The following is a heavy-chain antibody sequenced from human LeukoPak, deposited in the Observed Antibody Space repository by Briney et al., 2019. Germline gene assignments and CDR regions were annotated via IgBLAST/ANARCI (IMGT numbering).Heavy chain of an antibody. Sequence: GGSLRLSCAASGFTFGSYAMSWVRQAPGKGLEWVSSISGSGGSTSYADSVKGRFTISRDNSKNTLYLQMNSLRAEDTAVYYCAKGLYYDFWSGYYYYGMDVWGQGTTVTVSS. CDR3: AKGLYYDFWSGYYYYGMDV. J-gene: IGHJ6*02. V-gene: IGHV3-23*01. CDR1: GFTFGSYA. D-gene: IGHD3-3*01. CDR2: ISGSGGST.